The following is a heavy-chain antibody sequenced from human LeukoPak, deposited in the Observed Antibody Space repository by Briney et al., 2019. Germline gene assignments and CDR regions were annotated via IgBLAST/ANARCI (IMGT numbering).Heavy chain of an antibody. CDR3: ARGGGPPTTDFDY. CDR1: GFTFGSYA. CDR2: ISYDGSNK. J-gene: IGHJ4*02. Sequence: GGSLRLSCAASGFTFGSYAMHWVRRAPGKGLEWVAVISYDGSNKYYADSVKGRFTISRDNSKNTLYLQMNSLRTEDTAVYYCARGGGPPTTDFDYWGQGTLVTVSS. D-gene: IGHD2/OR15-2a*01. V-gene: IGHV3-30-3*01.